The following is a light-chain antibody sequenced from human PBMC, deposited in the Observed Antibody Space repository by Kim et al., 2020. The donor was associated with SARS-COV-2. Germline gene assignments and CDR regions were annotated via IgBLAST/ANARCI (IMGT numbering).Light chain of an antibody. CDR2: GTS. J-gene: IGKJ2*01. Sequence: SPGERATLSCRASQSVSSSYLAWYQQRPGQAPRLLMYGTSNRAAGTPDRFSGSGSGTDFTLTISRLEPEDFAVYYCQQYSSSPPYTFGQGTKLEIK. V-gene: IGKV3-20*01. CDR1: QSVSSSY. CDR3: QQYSSSPPYT.